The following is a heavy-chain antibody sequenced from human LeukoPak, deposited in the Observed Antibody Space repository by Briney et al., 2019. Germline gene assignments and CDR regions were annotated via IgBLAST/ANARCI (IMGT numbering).Heavy chain of an antibody. CDR2: IIPIFGTA. Sequence: SVKVSCKASGGTFSSYAISWVRQAPGQGLEWMGGIIPIFGTANYAQKFQGRVTITTDESTSTAYMELSSLRSEDTAVYYCARAVRFGESNDAFDIWGQGTMVTVSS. V-gene: IGHV1-69*05. CDR1: GGTFSSYA. J-gene: IGHJ3*02. D-gene: IGHD3-10*01. CDR3: ARAVRFGESNDAFDI.